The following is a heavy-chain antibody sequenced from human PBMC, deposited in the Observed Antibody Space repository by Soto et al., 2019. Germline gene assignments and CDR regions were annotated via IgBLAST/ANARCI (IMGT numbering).Heavy chain of an antibody. CDR2: ITWSSSAI. D-gene: IGHD3-3*01. CDR3: VKDKFESGMDV. V-gene: IGHV3-9*01. J-gene: IGHJ6*02. Sequence: GGSLRLSCTASGFTFDDYTMHWVRQAPGKGLEWVSGITWSSSAIGYADSVRGRFTVSRDNAKNSLYLQMNSLRPDDSAFYFCVKDKFESGMDVWGQGTTVTVSS. CDR1: GFTFDDYT.